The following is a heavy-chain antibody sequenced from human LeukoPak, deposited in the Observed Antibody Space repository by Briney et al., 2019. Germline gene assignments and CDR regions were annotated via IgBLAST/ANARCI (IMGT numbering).Heavy chain of an antibody. CDR1: GFTFSSYA. Sequence: GGSLRLSCAVSGFTFSSYAMSWVRQAPGKGLEWVSGISGSAKSTYYADSVKGRFTISRDNSKNTMYLQMKSLRAEDTAEYFCAKDGYYYDSSGYYDGGYFDYWGQGTLVTVSS. V-gene: IGHV3-23*01. J-gene: IGHJ4*02. D-gene: IGHD3-22*01. CDR2: ISGSAKST. CDR3: AKDGYYYDSSGYYDGGYFDY.